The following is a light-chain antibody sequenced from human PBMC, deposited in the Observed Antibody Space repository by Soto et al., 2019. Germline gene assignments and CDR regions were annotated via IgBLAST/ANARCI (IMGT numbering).Light chain of an antibody. CDR2: DVS. Sequence: QSALTPARSVSGSPGQSVTISCTGTSRDVGNYNYVSWYQQHPGKAPKLIIYDVSKRPSGVHDRFSGSKSGNTASLTISWLRADDVDDYYCCSYVCTSGSVFGTGTKATV. V-gene: IGLV2-11*01. CDR1: SRDVGNYNY. CDR3: CSYVCTSGSV. J-gene: IGLJ1*01.